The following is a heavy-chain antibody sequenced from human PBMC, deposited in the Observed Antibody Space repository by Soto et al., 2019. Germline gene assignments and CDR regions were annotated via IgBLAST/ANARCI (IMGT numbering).Heavy chain of an antibody. D-gene: IGHD2-21*02. CDR1: GGTFSSYA. CDR2: IIPIFGTA. Sequence: ASVKVSCKASGGTFSSYAISWVRQAPGQGLEWMGGIIPIFGTANYAQKFQGRVTITADESTSTAYMELSSLRSEDSAVYSCASPLYCGGDCSDSYMDVWGKGTTVTVSS. J-gene: IGHJ6*03. CDR3: ASPLYCGGDCSDSYMDV. V-gene: IGHV1-69*13.